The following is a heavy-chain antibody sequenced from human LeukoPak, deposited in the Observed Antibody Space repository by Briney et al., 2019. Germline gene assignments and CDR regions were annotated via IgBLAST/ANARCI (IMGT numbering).Heavy chain of an antibody. V-gene: IGHV4-4*07. CDR1: GGSISSYY. CDR3: ARLRGGDYSSYNWFDP. Sequence: SETLSLTCTVSGGSISSYYWSWIRQPAGKGLEWIGLIFISGSTNYNPSLKSRVTISVDTSKNQFSLKLSSVTAADTAVYYCARLRGGDYSSYNWFDPWGQGTLVTVSS. CDR2: IFISGST. J-gene: IGHJ5*02. D-gene: IGHD2-21*02.